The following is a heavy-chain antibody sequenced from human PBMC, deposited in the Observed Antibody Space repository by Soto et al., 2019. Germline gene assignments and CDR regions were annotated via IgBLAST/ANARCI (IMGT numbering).Heavy chain of an antibody. CDR3: ARDRYYDFWSGYRDRYYGMDV. CDR1: GFTFSSYA. CDR2: ISYDGSNK. D-gene: IGHD3-3*01. V-gene: IGHV3-30-3*01. J-gene: IGHJ6*02. Sequence: PGGSLRLSCAASGFTFSSYAMHWVRQAPGKGLEWVAVISYDGSNKYYADSVKGRFTISRDNSKNTLYLQMNSLRAEDTAVYYCARDRYYDFWSGYRDRYYGMDVWGQGTTVTVSS.